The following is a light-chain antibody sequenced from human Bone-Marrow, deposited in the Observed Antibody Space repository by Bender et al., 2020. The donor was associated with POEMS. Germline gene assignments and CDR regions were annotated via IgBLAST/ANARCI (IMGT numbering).Light chain of an antibody. CDR3: TSFTNASPV. CDR2: EVT. V-gene: IGLV2-14*01. J-gene: IGLJ2*01. CDR1: SSDVGGYNY. Sequence: QSALTQPASVSGSPGQSITISCTGTSSDVGGYNYVSWYQQHPGKAPKLIIFEVTNRPSGVSDRFSGTKSGNTASLTISGLRAEDEANYYCTSFTNASPVFGGGTKVTVL.